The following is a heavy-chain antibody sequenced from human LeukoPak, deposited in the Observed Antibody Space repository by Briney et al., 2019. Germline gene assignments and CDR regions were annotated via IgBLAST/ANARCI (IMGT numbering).Heavy chain of an antibody. Sequence: PGESLKISCKGSGYSFTSYWIGWVRQMPGKGLEWMGIIYPGDSDTRYSPSFQGQVTFSADKSITTAYLQWSSLKASDTAMYYCARKRASGSYYWDYYFDYWGQGTLVTVSS. CDR1: GYSFTSYW. CDR3: ARKRASGSYYWDYYFDY. V-gene: IGHV5-51*01. J-gene: IGHJ4*02. CDR2: IYPGDSDT. D-gene: IGHD1-26*01.